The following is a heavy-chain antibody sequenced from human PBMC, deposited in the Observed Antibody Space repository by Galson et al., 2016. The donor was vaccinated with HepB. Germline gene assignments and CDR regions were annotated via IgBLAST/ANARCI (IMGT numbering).Heavy chain of an antibody. CDR2: ISWNSNSV. V-gene: IGHV3-9*01. Sequence: SLRLSCAASGFTFDDYAMHWVRQAPGKALEWVSGISWNSNSVAYAGSVKGRFTISRDNARNSLYLQMNSLRAEDTALYFCARDKGSYSFNWFDPWGQGTLVTVSS. D-gene: IGHD2-21*01. J-gene: IGHJ5*02. CDR3: ARDKGSYSFNWFDP. CDR1: GFTFDDYA.